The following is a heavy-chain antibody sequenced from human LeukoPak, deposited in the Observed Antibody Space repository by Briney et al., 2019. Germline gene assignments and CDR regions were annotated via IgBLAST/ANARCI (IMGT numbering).Heavy chain of an antibody. Sequence: GASVKVSCKASGYTFTGYYMHWVRQAPGQGLEWMGWINPNSGGTNYAQKFQGRVTMTRDTSISTAYMELSRLRSDDTAVYYCARGRIAAAGNDYFDYWGQGTLVTVSS. J-gene: IGHJ4*02. CDR1: GYTFTGYY. V-gene: IGHV1-2*02. D-gene: IGHD6-13*01. CDR3: ARGRIAAAGNDYFDY. CDR2: INPNSGGT.